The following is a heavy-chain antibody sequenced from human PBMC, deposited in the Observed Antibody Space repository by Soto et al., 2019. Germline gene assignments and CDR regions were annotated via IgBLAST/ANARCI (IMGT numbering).Heavy chain of an antibody. V-gene: IGHV3-15*07. J-gene: IGHJ6*02. CDR2: IKSKTDGGTT. D-gene: IGHD5-12*01. CDR3: TTLGGVVATINHYYYYGMDV. Sequence: EVQLVESGGGLVKPGGSLRLSCAASGFTFSNAWMNWVRQAPGKGLEWVGRIKSKTDGGTTDYAAPVKGRFTISRDDLKNTLYLQMNSLKTEDTAVYYCTTLGGVVATINHYYYYGMDVWGQGTTVTVSS. CDR1: GFTFSNAW.